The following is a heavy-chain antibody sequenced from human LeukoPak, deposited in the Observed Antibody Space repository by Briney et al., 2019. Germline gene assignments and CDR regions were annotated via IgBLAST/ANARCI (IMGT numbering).Heavy chain of an antibody. CDR2: IRYDGNNK. CDR1: GFTLSSYG. D-gene: IGHD1-26*01. CDR3: AKGFGSYYSSGVFMAS. J-gene: IGHJ5*02. V-gene: IGHV3-30*02. Sequence: GGSLRLSCAASGFTLSSYGMHWVRQAPGKGLEWVTFIRYDGNNKFYADSVKGRFTISRDISKKTLYLQMNSLRPEDTAVYYCAKGFGSYYSSGVFMASWGQGTLVTVSS.